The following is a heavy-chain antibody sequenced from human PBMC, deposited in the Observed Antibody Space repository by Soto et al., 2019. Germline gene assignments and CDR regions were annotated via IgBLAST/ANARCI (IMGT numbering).Heavy chain of an antibody. J-gene: IGHJ4*02. CDR3: ARHNYGSGSTYFDY. D-gene: IGHD3-10*01. CDR1: GGSVSSYY. CDR2: IYYSGST. V-gene: IGHV4-59*08. Sequence: SETLSFTYTVSGGSVSSYYWSWIRQPPGKGLEWIGYIYYSGSTNYNPSLKSRVTISVDTSKNQFSLKLNSMTAADTAVYYCARHNYGSGSTYFDYWGQGTLVTVSS.